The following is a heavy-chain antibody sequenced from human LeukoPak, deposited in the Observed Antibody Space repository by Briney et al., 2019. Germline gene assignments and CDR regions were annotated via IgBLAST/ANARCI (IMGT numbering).Heavy chain of an antibody. CDR1: GYTFTGYH. CDR3: ARDQGSLTRSWYTGY. V-gene: IGHV1-2*06. D-gene: IGHD6-13*01. CDR2: INPYSGDT. Sequence: ASVKVSCKASGYTFTGYHIHWVRQAPGQGLEWMGRINPYSGDTNFAQKFQGRVSMTRDTSITTAYMDLSSLTPDDTAVYFCARDQGSLTRSWYTGYWGQGTQVTVSS. J-gene: IGHJ4*02.